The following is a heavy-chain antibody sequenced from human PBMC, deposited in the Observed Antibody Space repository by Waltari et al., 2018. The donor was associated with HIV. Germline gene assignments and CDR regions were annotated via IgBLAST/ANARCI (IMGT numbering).Heavy chain of an antibody. CDR2: IIPNLGTA. Sequence: QVQLIQSGAEVRKPGSSVKVSCKASGGTFTNFAISWVRQAPGQGLEWMGRIIPNLGTAKFTQRFKGRLTLTADKSTTTAYLELSSLRSEDTAVYYCARDPSQLRFPDYWGQGTLVTVSP. CDR3: ARDPSQLRFPDY. J-gene: IGHJ4*02. V-gene: IGHV1-69*04. D-gene: IGHD2-21*02. CDR1: GGTFTNFA.